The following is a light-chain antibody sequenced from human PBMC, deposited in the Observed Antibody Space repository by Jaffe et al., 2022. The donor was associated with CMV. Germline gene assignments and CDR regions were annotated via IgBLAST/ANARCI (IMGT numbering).Light chain of an antibody. CDR3: QVWDSSTVV. J-gene: IGLJ2*01. Sequence: SYEVTQPLSVSVALGQTARIACEGNKIEGKNLHWYQQRPGQAPVVVIYRDNNRPSGIPERFSGSNSGNTATLIISRAQAGDEADYYCQVWDSSTVVFGGGTKLTVL. CDR2: RDN. CDR1: KIEGKN. V-gene: IGLV3-9*01.